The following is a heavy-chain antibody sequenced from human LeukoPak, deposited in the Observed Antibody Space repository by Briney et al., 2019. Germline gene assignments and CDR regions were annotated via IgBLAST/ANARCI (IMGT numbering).Heavy chain of an antibody. V-gene: IGHV3-30-3*02. D-gene: IGHD3-16*01. Sequence: PGGSLRLSCEASGFTFTNYAIHWVRQTPDRGLEWLSVVSQQGDKKYYAESVKGRFTISRDNSKNTVFLQMSSLTNEDTALYYCAKPWALWGQGALVTVSS. J-gene: IGHJ4*02. CDR1: GFTFTNYA. CDR2: VSQQGDKK. CDR3: AKPWAL.